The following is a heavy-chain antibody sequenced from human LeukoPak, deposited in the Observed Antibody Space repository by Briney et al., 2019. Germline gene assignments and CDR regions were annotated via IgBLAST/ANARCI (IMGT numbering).Heavy chain of an antibody. CDR2: IKQDGREK. CDR3: AKDRVVATSD. V-gene: IGHV3-7*01. CDR1: GFTFSNYW. Sequence: GGSLRLSCAASGFTFSNYWMTWVRQAPGKGLEWVANIKQDGREKSYVDSVEGRFTISRDNARNSLFLQMNSLRADDTAVYYCAKDRVVATSDWGQGTLVTVSS. D-gene: IGHD5-12*01. J-gene: IGHJ4*02.